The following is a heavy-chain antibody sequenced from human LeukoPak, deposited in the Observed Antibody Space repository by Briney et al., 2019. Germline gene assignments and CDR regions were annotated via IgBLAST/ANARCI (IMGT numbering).Heavy chain of an antibody. CDR3: ARAMNIVDFTFDY. CDR1: GFTFSTYS. Sequence: PGGSLRLSCAASGFTFSTYSMNWVRQAPGKGLEWVSSISSSSSYIYYADSVKGRFTISRDNAKNSLYLQMNSLRAEDTAVYYCARAMNIVDFTFDYWGQGTLVTVSS. J-gene: IGHJ4*02. V-gene: IGHV3-21*04. D-gene: IGHD2/OR15-2a*01. CDR2: ISSSSSYI.